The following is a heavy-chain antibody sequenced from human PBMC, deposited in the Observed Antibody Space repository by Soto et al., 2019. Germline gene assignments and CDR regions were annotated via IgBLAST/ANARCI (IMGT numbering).Heavy chain of an antibody. Sequence: GGSLRLSCAASGFTFSSYAMSWVRQAPGKGLEWVSAISGSGGSTYYADSVKGRFTISRDNSKNTLYLQMNSLRVEDTAVYYCAKDTIYCSGGSCYSTFDYWGQGTLVTVSS. J-gene: IGHJ4*02. D-gene: IGHD2-15*01. CDR2: ISGSGGST. V-gene: IGHV3-23*01. CDR3: AKDTIYCSGGSCYSTFDY. CDR1: GFTFSSYA.